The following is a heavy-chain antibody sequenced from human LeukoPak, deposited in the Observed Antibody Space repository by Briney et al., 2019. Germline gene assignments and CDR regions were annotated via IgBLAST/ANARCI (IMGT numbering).Heavy chain of an antibody. J-gene: IGHJ6*03. CDR2: INHSGST. V-gene: IGHV4-34*01. Sequence: SETLSLTCVVSGDSFDGYYWSWIRQPPGKGLEWIGEINHSGSTNYNPSLKSRVTISVDTSKNQFSLKLSSVTAADTAVYYCARERGNTAMVGYYYXXDVXXXXXXVTIS. CDR1: GDSFDGYY. CDR3: ARERGNTAMVGYYYXXDV. D-gene: IGHD5-18*01.